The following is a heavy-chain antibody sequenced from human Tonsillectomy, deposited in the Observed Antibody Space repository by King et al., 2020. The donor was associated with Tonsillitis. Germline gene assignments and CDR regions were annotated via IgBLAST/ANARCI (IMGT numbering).Heavy chain of an antibody. CDR3: ARGRQGAGDDAFDI. V-gene: IGHV3-21*01. CDR2: ISSSSSYI. CDR1: GFTFSTYS. D-gene: IGHD4-17*01. Sequence: VQLVESGGGLVKPGGSLRLSCAASGFTFSTYSMNWVRQAPGKGLEWVSSISSSSSYIYYADSVKGRFTISRDNAKNSLYLQMNTLRAEDTAMYYCARGRQGAGDDAFDIWGQGTMVTVSS. J-gene: IGHJ3*02.